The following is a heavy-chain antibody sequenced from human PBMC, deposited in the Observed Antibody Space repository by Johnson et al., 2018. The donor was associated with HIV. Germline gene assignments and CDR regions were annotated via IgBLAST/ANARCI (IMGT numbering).Heavy chain of an antibody. CDR3: ASPTSSRNGYSYGNAFDI. V-gene: IGHV3-11*04. CDR1: GFTFSDYY. CDR2: ISSSSSTI. Sequence: VQLVESGGGFVKPGGSLRLSCAASGFTFSDYYMSWIRQAPGKGLEWISYISSSSSTIYYADSVKGRFTISRDNAKNSLYLQMNSLRAEDTAVYYCASPTSSRNGYSYGNAFDIWGQGTMVTVSS. D-gene: IGHD5-18*01. J-gene: IGHJ3*02.